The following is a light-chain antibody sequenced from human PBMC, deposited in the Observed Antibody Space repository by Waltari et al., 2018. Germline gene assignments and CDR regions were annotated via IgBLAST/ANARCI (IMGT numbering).Light chain of an antibody. J-gene: IGKJ1*01. Sequence: DIVMTQSPDSLAVSLGERATINGKSSPGVLYSSNHKNYLAWYQQKPGQPPKLLIYWASTRESGVPDRFSGSGSGTDFTLTISSLQAEDVAVYYCQQYYSTPSWTFGQGTKVEIK. CDR2: WAS. CDR1: PGVLYSSNHKNY. CDR3: QQYYSTPSWT. V-gene: IGKV4-1*01.